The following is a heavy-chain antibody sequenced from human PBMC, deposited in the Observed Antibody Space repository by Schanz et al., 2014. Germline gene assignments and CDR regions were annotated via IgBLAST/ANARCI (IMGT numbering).Heavy chain of an antibody. V-gene: IGHV3-23*01. CDR1: GFTFSDYY. CDR3: AKAQRKSDYSGGRCVHYSYYGVDD. D-gene: IGHD2-15*01. Sequence: DVQLLESGGGLVQPGGSLRLSCAASGFTFSDYYMRWIRQAPGKGLEWVSTISASGGSTYYADSVKGRFTISRDNSKSILYLQRNSLRAEVTAVNYGAKAQRKSDYSGGRCVHYSYYGVDDWGQGTTVTVSS. J-gene: IGHJ6*02. CDR2: ISASGGST.